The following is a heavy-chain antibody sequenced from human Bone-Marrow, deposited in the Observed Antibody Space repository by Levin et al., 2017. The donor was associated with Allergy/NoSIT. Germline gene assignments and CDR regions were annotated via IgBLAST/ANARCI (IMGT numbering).Heavy chain of an antibody. J-gene: IGHJ4*02. CDR1: GGSFSGYY. V-gene: IGHV4-34*01. D-gene: IGHD5-24*01. CDR2: INHSGST. CDR3: ARGVEMATITVPYYFDY. Sequence: SETLSLTCAVYGGSFSGYYWSWIRQPPGKGLEWIGEINHSGSTNYNPSLKSRVTISVDTSKNQFSLKLSSVTAADTAVYYCARGVEMATITVPYYFDYWGQGTLVTVSS.